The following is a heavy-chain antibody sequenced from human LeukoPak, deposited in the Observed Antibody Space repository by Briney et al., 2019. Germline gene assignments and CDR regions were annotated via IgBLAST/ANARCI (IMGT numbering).Heavy chain of an antibody. CDR1: GGTFSSYA. J-gene: IGHJ3*02. CDR3: ARGGYCSGGSCYFDAFDI. V-gene: IGHV1-69*06. CDR2: IFPIFGTA. Sequence: SVKVSCKASGGTFSSYAISWVRQAPGQGLEWMGGIFPIFGTANYAQKFQGRVTITADKSTSTAYMELSSLRSEDTAVYYCARGGYCSGGSCYFDAFDIWGQGTMVTVSS. D-gene: IGHD2-15*01.